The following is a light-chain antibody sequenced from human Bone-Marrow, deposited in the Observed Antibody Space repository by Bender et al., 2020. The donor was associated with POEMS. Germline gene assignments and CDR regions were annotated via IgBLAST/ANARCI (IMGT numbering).Light chain of an antibody. J-gene: IGLJ3*02. Sequence: QSALTQPRSVSGSPGQSVTISCTGTSSDVGGYNYVSWYQQYPGKAPKLIIYDVHNRPSGVSYRFSGSKSGTSASLAITGLQAEDEGDYYCQSYDNSLGGWVFGGGTKLTVL. V-gene: IGLV2-11*01. CDR1: SSDVGGYNY. CDR3: QSYDNSLGGWV. CDR2: DVH.